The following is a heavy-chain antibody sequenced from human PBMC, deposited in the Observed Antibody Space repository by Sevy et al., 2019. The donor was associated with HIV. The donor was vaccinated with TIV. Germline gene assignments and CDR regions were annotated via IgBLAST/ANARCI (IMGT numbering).Heavy chain of an antibody. V-gene: IGHV1-8*01. J-gene: IGHJ3*02. Sequence: ASVKVSCKASGYTFTSYDINWVRQATGQGLEWMGWMNPNSGNTGNAQKFQGRVTMTRNTSIGTAYMELSSLRSEDTAVYYCASALYGDYRVSAFDIWGQGTMVTVSS. CDR1: GYTFTSYD. CDR2: MNPNSGNT. CDR3: ASALYGDYRVSAFDI. D-gene: IGHD4-17*01.